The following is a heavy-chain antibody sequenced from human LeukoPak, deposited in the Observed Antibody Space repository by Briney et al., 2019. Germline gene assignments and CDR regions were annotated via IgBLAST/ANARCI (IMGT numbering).Heavy chain of an antibody. Sequence: QPGGSLRLSCVASGFFFDDYGMHWVRQVPGKGLEWVSGISWQSRTRKYADSVRGRFTISRDNAKNSLYLQMNSLKLEDTALYYCVKDRDFCSGLDVWGQGTMVTVS. CDR1: GFFFDDYG. J-gene: IGHJ6*02. V-gene: IGHV3-9*01. CDR2: ISWQSRTR. CDR3: VKDRDFCSGLDV. D-gene: IGHD3-3*01.